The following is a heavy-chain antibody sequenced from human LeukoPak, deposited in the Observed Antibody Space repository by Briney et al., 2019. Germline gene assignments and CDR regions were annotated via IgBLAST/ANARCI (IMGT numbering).Heavy chain of an antibody. D-gene: IGHD2-15*01. CDR1: GGSFSGYY. Sequence: SETLSLTCAVYGGSFSGYYWSWIRQPPGKGLEWIGEINYSGSTNYNPSLKSRVTISVDTSKNQFSLKLSSVTAADTAVYYCARFKRYCSGGSCYYYYYYYMDVWGKGTTVTVSS. V-gene: IGHV4-34*01. J-gene: IGHJ6*03. CDR2: INYSGST. CDR3: ARFKRYCSGGSCYYYYYYYMDV.